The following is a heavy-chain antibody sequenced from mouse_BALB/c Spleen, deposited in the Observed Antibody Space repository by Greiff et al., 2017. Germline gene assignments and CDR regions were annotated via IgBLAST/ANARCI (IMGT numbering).Heavy chain of an antibody. J-gene: IGHJ4*01. CDR1: GFTFSSYT. V-gene: IGHV5-6-4*01. CDR3: TRDYDYDEGAMDY. D-gene: IGHD2-4*01. Sequence: EVKLVESGGGLVKPGGSLKLSCAASGFTFSSYTMSWVRQTPEKRLEWVATISSGGSYTYYPDSVKGRFTISRDNAKNTLYLQMSSLKSEDTAMYYCTRDYDYDEGAMDYWGQGTSVTVSS. CDR2: ISSGGSYT.